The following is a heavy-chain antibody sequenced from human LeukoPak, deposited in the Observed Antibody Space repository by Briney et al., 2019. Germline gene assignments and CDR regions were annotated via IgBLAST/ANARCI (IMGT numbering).Heavy chain of an antibody. J-gene: IGHJ1*01. V-gene: IGHV4-59*01. CDR2: IYYSGST. CDR1: GGSISSYH. CDR3: ARDEVRFPRVFQH. Sequence: SGTLSLTCTVSGGSISSYHWSWIRQPPGKGLEWIGNIYYSGSTNYNPSLKSRVTISLDTSKDQFSLKLSSVTAADTAVYYCARDEVRFPRVFQHWGQGTLVTVSS. D-gene: IGHD3-10*01.